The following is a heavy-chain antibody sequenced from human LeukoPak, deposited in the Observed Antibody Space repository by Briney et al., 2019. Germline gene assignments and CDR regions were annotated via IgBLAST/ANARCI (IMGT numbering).Heavy chain of an antibody. J-gene: IGHJ4*02. V-gene: IGHV3-15*01. Sequence: PGGSLRLSCAASGFIFSKAWMSWVRQTPGKGLEWVGRIKSKSDGGTTDYAAPVKGRFTISRDDSKNTLYVQMNSLKTEDAAVYYCTTGHGGYTLDDYWGQGTLVTVSS. CDR2: IKSKSDGGTT. D-gene: IGHD1-1*01. CDR3: TTGHGGYTLDDY. CDR1: GFIFSKAW.